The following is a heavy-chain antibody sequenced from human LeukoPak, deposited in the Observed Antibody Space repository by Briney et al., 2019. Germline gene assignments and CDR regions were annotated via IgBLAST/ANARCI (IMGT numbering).Heavy chain of an antibody. Sequence: PGRSLRLSCAASGFTFRNYAMYWVRQAPGKGLQWVANIKQDGSEKYYVDSVKGRFTISRDDAKKTLYLQMNSLRAEDTAVYYCARGWNGFDYWGQGTLVTVSS. J-gene: IGHJ4*02. CDR1: GFTFRNYA. V-gene: IGHV3-7*05. D-gene: IGHD1-1*01. CDR2: IKQDGSEK. CDR3: ARGWNGFDY.